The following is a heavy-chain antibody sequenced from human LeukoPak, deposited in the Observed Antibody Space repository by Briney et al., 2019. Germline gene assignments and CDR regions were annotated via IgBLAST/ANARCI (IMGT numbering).Heavy chain of an antibody. CDR1: GFTVSSSS. D-gene: IGHD2-15*01. CDR3: VPFQGSVVRQFDS. Sequence: GGPLKLPWAPSGFTVSSSSMSGVRQAPGRGLDWVSIIYSDVRTYYADSVKGRFSISRDDSENTLFLQMNSLRAEDTAVYYCVPFQGSVVRQFDSWGQGTLVTVSS. J-gene: IGHJ4*02. V-gene: IGHV3-66*02. CDR2: IYSDVRT.